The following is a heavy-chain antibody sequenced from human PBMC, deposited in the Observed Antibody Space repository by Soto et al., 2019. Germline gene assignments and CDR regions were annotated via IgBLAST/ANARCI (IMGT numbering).Heavy chain of an antibody. D-gene: IGHD5-18*01. J-gene: IGHJ4*02. CDR1: GFTFSSYG. V-gene: IGHV3-30*18. CDR3: AKGGYSYGQPDLDY. CDR2: ISYDGSNK. Sequence: GGSLRLSCAASGFTFSSYGMHWVRQAPGKGPEWVAVISYDGSNKYYADSVKGRFTISRDNSKNTLYLQMNSLRAEDTAVYYCAKGGYSYGQPDLDYWGQGTLVTVSS.